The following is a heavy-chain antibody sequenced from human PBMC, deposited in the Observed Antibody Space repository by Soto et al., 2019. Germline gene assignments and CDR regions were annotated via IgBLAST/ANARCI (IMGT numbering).Heavy chain of an antibody. CDR1: GYSFMNYY. CDR2: IDPSNGRT. V-gene: IGHV1-46*01. D-gene: IGHD3-22*01. CDR3: ARDEGDYYDSSFSARPEKTGFHH. Sequence: ASVKVSCKASGYSFMNYYLHWVRQAPGQGLEWMGVIDPSNGRTTYAQKFQGQITLTRDSSTSTVYVELSNLRSEDTAVYYCARDEGDYYDSSFSARPEKTGFHHWGQGTLVTVSS. J-gene: IGHJ1*01.